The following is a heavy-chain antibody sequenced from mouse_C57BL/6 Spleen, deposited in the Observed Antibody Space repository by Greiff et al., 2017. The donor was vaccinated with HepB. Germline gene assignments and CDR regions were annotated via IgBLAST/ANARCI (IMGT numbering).Heavy chain of an antibody. CDR1: GYTFTDYY. CDR2: INPYNGGT. V-gene: IGHV1-19*01. J-gene: IGHJ4*01. D-gene: IGHD1-1*01. CDR3: ARVTTDFSYAMDY. Sequence: VQLQQSGPVLVKPGASVKMSCKASGYTFTDYYMNWVKQSHGKSLEWIGVINPYNGGTSYNQKFKGKATLTVDKSSSTAYMELNSLTSEDSAVYYCARVTTDFSYAMDYWGQGTSVTVSS.